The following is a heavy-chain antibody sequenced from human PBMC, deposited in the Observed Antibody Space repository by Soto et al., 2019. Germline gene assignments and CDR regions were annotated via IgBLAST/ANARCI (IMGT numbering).Heavy chain of an antibody. V-gene: IGHV3-74*01. CDR1: GFTFSSYW. CDR2: INSDGSST. J-gene: IGHJ6*02. CDR3: ARDGAYRDYYYGMDV. Sequence: GGSLRLSCAASGFTFSSYWVHWVRQAPGKGLVWVSRINSDGSSTSYADSVKGRFTISRDNAKNTLYLQMNSLRAEDTAVYYCARDGAYRDYYYGMDVWGQGTTVTVSS. D-gene: IGHD2-21*01.